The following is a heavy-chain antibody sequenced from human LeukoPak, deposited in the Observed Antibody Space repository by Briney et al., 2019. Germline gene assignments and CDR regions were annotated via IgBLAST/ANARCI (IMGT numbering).Heavy chain of an antibody. V-gene: IGHV3-23*01. Sequence: PGGSLRLSCAASGFTFSSYAMSWVRQAPGQGLEWVSAISDSGGNTYYADSVKGRFTISRDNSKNTLYLQMNSLRAEDTAVYYCVKPPFYDSSGYQYYFDYWGQGTLVTVSS. CDR2: ISDSGGNT. CDR1: GFTFSSYA. J-gene: IGHJ4*02. CDR3: VKPPFYDSSGYQYYFDY. D-gene: IGHD3-22*01.